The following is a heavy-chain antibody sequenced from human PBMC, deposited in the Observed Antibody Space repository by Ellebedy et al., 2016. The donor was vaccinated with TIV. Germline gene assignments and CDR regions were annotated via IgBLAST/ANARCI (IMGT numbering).Heavy chain of an antibody. CDR2: ISDNGVIT. CDR1: GFAFSSYA. CDR3: AKGGSKSGYSFDL. D-gene: IGHD3-3*01. V-gene: IGHV3-23*01. Sequence: GESLKISCATSGFAFSSYAMSWVRQAPGKGLEWVSAISDNGVITKYADSVKGRFTISRDNSKNTLSLQMNSLRAEDTAVYYCAKGGSKSGYSFDLWGRGTLVTVSS. J-gene: IGHJ2*01.